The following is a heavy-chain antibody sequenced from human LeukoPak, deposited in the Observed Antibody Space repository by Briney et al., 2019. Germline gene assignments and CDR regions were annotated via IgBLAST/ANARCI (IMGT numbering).Heavy chain of an antibody. CDR2: IKQDGSEK. D-gene: IGHD3-22*01. J-gene: IGHJ3*01. CDR3: AREEYYDSSGYRV. CDR1: GFTFISYW. Sequence: GGSLRLSCAAPGFTFISYWMSWVRQAPGKGLEWVANIKQDGSEKYYVDSVKGRFTISRDNDKNSLYLQMNSLRAEDTAVYYCAREEYYDSSGYRVGGQGTMVTVFS. V-gene: IGHV3-7*01.